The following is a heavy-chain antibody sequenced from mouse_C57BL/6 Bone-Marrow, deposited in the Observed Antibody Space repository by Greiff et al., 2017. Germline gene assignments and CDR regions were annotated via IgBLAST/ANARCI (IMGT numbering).Heavy chain of an antibody. Sequence: QVQLQQSGPELVKPGASVKISCKASGYAISSSWMNWVKQRPGKGLEWIGRIYPGDGDTNYNGKFKGKATLTADKSSSTAYMQLSSLTSEDSAVYFCARGGYDAWFAYWGQGTLVTVSA. D-gene: IGHD2-2*01. CDR1: GYAISSSW. J-gene: IGHJ3*01. CDR2: IYPGDGDT. CDR3: ARGGYDAWFAY. V-gene: IGHV1-82*01.